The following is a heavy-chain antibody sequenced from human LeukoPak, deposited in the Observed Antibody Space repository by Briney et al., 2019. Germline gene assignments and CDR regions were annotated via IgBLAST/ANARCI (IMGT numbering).Heavy chain of an antibody. CDR2: ISSSSSYI. CDR3: ARVEEDYDFWSGYYYFDH. Sequence: GGSLRLSCAASGFTFSSYSMNWVRQAPGKGLEWVSSISSSSSYIYYADSVKGRFTISRDNAKNSMYLQMNSLRAEDTAVYYCARVEEDYDFWSGYYYFDHWGQGTLVTVSS. CDR1: GFTFSSYS. J-gene: IGHJ4*02. D-gene: IGHD3-3*01. V-gene: IGHV3-21*01.